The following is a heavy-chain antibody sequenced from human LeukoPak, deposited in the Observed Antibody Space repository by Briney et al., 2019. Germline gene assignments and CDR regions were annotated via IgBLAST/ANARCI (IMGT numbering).Heavy chain of an antibody. CDR2: IYTGIT. CDR3: ARGTEMTSFTGYYSFDY. CDR1: GGSISTFF. V-gene: IGHV4-4*07. Sequence: SSETLSLTCTVSGGSISTFFWTWIRQSAGKGLEWIGRIYTGITYYNPSLESRATISVDTSNNRFSLKLTSLTAADTAVYYCARGTEMTSFTGYYSFDYWGRGSLVTVSS. D-gene: IGHD3-9*01. J-gene: IGHJ4*02.